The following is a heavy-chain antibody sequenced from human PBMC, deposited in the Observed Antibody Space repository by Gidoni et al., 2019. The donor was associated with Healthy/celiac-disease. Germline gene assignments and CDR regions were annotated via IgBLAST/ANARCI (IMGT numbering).Heavy chain of an antibody. CDR3: ARDFRVTTYLRFDP. Sequence: QLQLQESGPGLVKPSETLSLTCTVSGGSISSSSYYWGWIRQPPGKGLEWIGSIYYSGSTYYNPSLKSRVTISVDTSKNQFSLKLSSVTAADTAVYYCARDFRVTTYLRFDPWGQGTLVTVSS. D-gene: IGHD4-4*01. CDR2: IYYSGST. CDR1: GGSISSSSYY. V-gene: IGHV4-39*07. J-gene: IGHJ5*02.